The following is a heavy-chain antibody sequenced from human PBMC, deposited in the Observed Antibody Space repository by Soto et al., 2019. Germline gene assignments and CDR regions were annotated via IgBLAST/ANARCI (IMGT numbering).Heavy chain of an antibody. Sequence: GASVKVSCKASGYILTGYHIHWVRQAPGRGLEWMGWINPNSGDTEYAQNFQGRVTMTRDTSFNLVYMEMSGLMSDDTAVYHCARDARGTRGFDEMDIWGQGTTVTVSS. CDR3: ARDARGTRGFDEMDI. V-gene: IGHV1-2*02. J-gene: IGHJ6*02. D-gene: IGHD3-9*01. CDR1: GYILTGYH. CDR2: INPNSGDT.